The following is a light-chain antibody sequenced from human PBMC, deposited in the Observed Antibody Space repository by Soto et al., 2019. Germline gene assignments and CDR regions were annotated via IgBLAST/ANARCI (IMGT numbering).Light chain of an antibody. CDR3: QQYNSWPLT. CDR2: DIF. J-gene: IGKJ4*01. CDR1: QSLSSSY. Sequence: PGERATLSCRASQSLSSSYLAWYQQKPGQAPRLVIYDIFTRATGVPTRISGSGSGTEFTLTISSLQSEDFAVYYCQQYNSWPLTFGGGTKVDIK. V-gene: IGKV3D-15*01.